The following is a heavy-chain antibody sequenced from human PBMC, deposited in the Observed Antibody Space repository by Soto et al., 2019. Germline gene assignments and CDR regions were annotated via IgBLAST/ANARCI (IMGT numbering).Heavy chain of an antibody. D-gene: IGHD2-15*01. Sequence: QVQLVQSGAEEKKPGASVKVSCKASGYTFIRYVMHWVRQAPGQRLEWMGWINAGNGNTKYSEKFQGRVTITRDTSASTVYMEGSSLRSEATAVYSFARDRWYLPGLGRWDVWGQGTTVTV. J-gene: IGHJ6*02. CDR3: ARDRWYLPGLGRWDV. CDR2: INAGNGNT. V-gene: IGHV1-3*05. CDR1: GYTFIRYV.